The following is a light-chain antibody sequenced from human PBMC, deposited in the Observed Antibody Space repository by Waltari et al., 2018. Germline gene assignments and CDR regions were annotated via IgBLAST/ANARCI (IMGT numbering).Light chain of an antibody. CDR2: TNN. J-gene: IGLJ1*01. Sequence: QPVLTQPPSASGTPGQRVTISCSGSNSNIGSNTVIWYQQFPGTAPKLLIYTNNHRPSGVADRFSGAKSGTSASLAISGLQSEDEAEYYCAAWDDSLRGDVFGTGTKVTVL. V-gene: IGLV1-44*01. CDR3: AAWDDSLRGDV. CDR1: NSNIGSNT.